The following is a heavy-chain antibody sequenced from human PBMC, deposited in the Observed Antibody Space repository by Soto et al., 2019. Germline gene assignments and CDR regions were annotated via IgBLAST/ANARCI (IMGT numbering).Heavy chain of an antibody. J-gene: IGHJ2*01. V-gene: IGHV1-2*02. D-gene: IGHD3-10*01. CDR2: INPTSGGT. CDR3: ARDASSFSLFGERIPKNYYFDL. CDR1: GYTFTAYY. Sequence: QEQLVQSGAEVKKPGASVKVSCKASGYTFTAYYIHWVRQAPGQGLEWMGWINPTSGGTKYAEKFQDGVTMTSDTSISTAYMELSRLSSDDTAVYYCARDASSFSLFGERIPKNYYFDLWGRGMLVTVSS.